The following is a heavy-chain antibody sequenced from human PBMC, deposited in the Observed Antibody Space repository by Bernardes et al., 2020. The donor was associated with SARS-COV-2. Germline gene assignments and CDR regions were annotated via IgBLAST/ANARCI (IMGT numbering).Heavy chain of an antibody. CDR1: GYTLSDLS. Sequence: ASVKVSCKVSGYTLSDLSMHWVRQAPGKGLEWMGSFDPEDGEAVYAQKFLGRDTMTADTSTYTSYLELSSLRSDDTAVYYCTTSLSLTVVVYAFDIWGQGTTVIVSS. J-gene: IGHJ3*02. CDR3: TTSLSLTVVVYAFDI. D-gene: IGHD3-22*01. CDR2: FDPEDGEA. V-gene: IGHV1-24*01.